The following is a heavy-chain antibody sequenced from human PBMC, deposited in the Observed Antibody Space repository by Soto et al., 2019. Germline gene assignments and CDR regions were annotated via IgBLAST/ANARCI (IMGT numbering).Heavy chain of an antibody. J-gene: IGHJ4*02. CDR3: EVTTGY. CDR2: VSPDSGNA. CDR1: GYTFTDYD. V-gene: IGHV1-8*01. D-gene: IGHD3-9*01. Sequence: ASVKVSCKTSGYTFTDYDINWVRQAPGQGLEWMGWVSPDSGNAGYAQQFQGRVSMTSDTSTSTVYMELTSLRSEDTAVYLCEVTTGYWGQGTMVTVSS.